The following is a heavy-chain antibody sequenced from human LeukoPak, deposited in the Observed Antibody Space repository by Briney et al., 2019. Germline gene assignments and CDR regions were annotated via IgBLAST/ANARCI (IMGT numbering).Heavy chain of an antibody. D-gene: IGHD3-3*01. CDR3: ARDGFLRFLEWLPYYFDY. J-gene: IGHJ4*02. V-gene: IGHV1-46*01. Sequence: GASVKVSCKASGYTFTGYYMHWVRQAPGQRFEWMGTINPSDGSTTYAQKFQGRVTMTRDTSTSTVYMELRSLTSEDTAVYYCARDGFLRFLEWLPYYFDYWGQGTLVTVSS. CDR1: GYTFTGYY. CDR2: INPSDGST.